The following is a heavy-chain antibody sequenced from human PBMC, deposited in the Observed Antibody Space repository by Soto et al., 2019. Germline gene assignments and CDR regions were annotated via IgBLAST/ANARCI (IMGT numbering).Heavy chain of an antibody. Sequence: QVQLVQSGGEVKKPGASVKVSCKASGYTFGRSGISWVRQAPGQGVVWMGWISGYNGKTEYTQKVQGRVTMTTDTSTNTGHMELRSLTSDDTAVYYCARDQWCGSDRCNVGAGVDYWGQGALVSVSS. CDR3: ARDQWCGSDRCNVGAGVDY. D-gene: IGHD2-21*02. J-gene: IGHJ4*02. CDR2: ISGYNGKT. CDR1: GYTFGRSG. V-gene: IGHV1-18*01.